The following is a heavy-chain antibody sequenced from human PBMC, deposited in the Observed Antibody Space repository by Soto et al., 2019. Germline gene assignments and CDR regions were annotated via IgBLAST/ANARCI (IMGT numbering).Heavy chain of an antibody. J-gene: IGHJ4*01. CDR2: IYHGGST. Sequence: PSETLSLTWSGSAGSIRGGNYYLGWIRHHPGKGLEWIGFIYHGGSTYYNPSLNSRATISVATSEIKSYLKLNSVTAADTAVYFCARDGKGAYGPGSSTYFDYWGHGGLVTVS. D-gene: IGHD3-10*01. CDR1: AGSIRGGNYY. V-gene: IGHV4-31*02. CDR3: ARDGKGAYGPGSSTYFDY.